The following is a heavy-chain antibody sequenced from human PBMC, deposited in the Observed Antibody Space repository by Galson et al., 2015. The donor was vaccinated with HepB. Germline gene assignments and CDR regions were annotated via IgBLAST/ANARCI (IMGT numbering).Heavy chain of an antibody. Sequence: SLRLSCAASGFTFGRFAMTWVRQAPGKGLEWVATIGPGFDTYYADSVKGRFTISRDNSNNTLYLQIDSMTPDDTATYYCARETGSGRGRGDYWGQGTLVTVSS. J-gene: IGHJ4*02. D-gene: IGHD3-10*01. CDR2: TIGPGFDT. V-gene: IGHV3-23*01. CDR3: ARETGSGRGRGDY. CDR1: GFTFGRFA.